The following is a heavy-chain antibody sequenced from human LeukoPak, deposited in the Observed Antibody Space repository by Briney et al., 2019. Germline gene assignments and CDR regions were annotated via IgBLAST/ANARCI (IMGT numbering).Heavy chain of an antibody. CDR3: ARASGIYRSQVGYSGFDY. CDR2: IKQDGSEK. CDR1: GFNFNTYW. J-gene: IGHJ4*02. Sequence: GGSLRLSCAASGFNFNTYWMGWVRQAPGKGLEWVANIKQDGSEKFYVDSMKGRFTISRDNSKNSLYLQMNSLRAEDTAMYYCARASGIYRSQVGYSGFDYWGQGTLVTVSS. V-gene: IGHV3-7*01. D-gene: IGHD3-16*02.